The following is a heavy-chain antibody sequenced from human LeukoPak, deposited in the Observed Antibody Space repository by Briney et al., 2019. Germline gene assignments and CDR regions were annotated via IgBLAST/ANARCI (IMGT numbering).Heavy chain of an antibody. V-gene: IGHV3-21*01. CDR1: GFTFSSYS. J-gene: IGHJ4*02. CDR2: ISSSSNYI. CDR3: ASGPPFDY. Sequence: GSLRLSCVASGFTFSSYSMNWVRQALGKGLEWVSSISSSSNYIYHADSVKGRFTISRDNAKNSLYLQMNSLRGEDTAVYYCASGPPFDYWGQGALVTVSS.